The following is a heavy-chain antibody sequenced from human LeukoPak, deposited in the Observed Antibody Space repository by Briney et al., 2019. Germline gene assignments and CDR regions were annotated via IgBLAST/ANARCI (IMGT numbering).Heavy chain of an antibody. CDR1: AGSISSIY. V-gene: IGHV4-59*01. CDR2: IYYSGRT. CDR3: ARGGPADYDYVWGSLFGPGYFDY. D-gene: IGHD3-16*01. Sequence: SETLSLNASGYAGSISSIYWGRLRPRPGQGLEWIGYIYYSGRTYYNPSLKSRVTISVDTSKNQFSLKLSSVTAADTAVYYCARGGPADYDYVWGSLFGPGYFDYWGQGTLVTVSS. J-gene: IGHJ4*02.